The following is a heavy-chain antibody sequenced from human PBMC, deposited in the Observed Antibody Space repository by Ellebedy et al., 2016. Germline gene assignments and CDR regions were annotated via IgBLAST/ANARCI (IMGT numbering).Heavy chain of an antibody. Sequence: GESLKISXAASGLSFNTFFMSWVRQAPGKGLEWVSTISADSDNTRFADSVKGRFTVSRDNPRKTVYLRMNSLRVEDTARYYCRQGHYADYWGQGTLVTVSS. V-gene: IGHV3-23*01. CDR2: ISADSDNT. CDR3: RQGHYADY. J-gene: IGHJ4*02. CDR1: GLSFNTFF.